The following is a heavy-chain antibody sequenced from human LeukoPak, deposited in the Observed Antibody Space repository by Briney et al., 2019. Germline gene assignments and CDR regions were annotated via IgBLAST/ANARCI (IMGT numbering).Heavy chain of an antibody. J-gene: IGHJ4*02. Sequence: PSETLSLTCAVYGGSFSGNYWSWIRQPPGKGLEWIGEINHSGSTNYNPSLKSRVTISVGTSKNQFSLKLSSVTAADTAVYYCAREGGSYSTFDYWGQGTLVTVSS. CDR1: GGSFSGNY. CDR2: INHSGST. V-gene: IGHV4-34*01. CDR3: AREGGSYSTFDY. D-gene: IGHD1-26*01.